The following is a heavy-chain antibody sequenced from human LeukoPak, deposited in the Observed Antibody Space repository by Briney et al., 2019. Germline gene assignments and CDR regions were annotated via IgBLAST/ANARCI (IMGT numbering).Heavy chain of an antibody. J-gene: IGHJ4*02. D-gene: IGHD3-22*01. CDR2: IIPIFGTA. Sequence: SVKVSCKASGGTFSSYAISWVRQAPGQGLEWMGGIIPIFGTANYAQKFQGRVTITADKSTSTAYMELSSLRSEDTAVYYCARGDYYDSSGYYYGTYDYWGQGTLVTVSS. V-gene: IGHV1-69*06. CDR1: GGTFSSYA. CDR3: ARGDYYDSSGYYYGTYDY.